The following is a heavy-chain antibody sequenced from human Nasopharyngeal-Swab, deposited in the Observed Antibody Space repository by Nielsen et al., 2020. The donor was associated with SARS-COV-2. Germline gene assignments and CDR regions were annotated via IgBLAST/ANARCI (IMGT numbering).Heavy chain of an antibody. CDR1: GGSISSSSYY. V-gene: IGHV4-39*01. D-gene: IGHD6-13*01. CDR3: ARHRYSSSWSWYFDY. Sequence: SETLSLTCTVSGGSISSSSYYWGWIRQTPGKGLEWIGSIYYSGSTYYNPSLKSRVTISVDTSKNQFSLKLSSVTAADTAVYYCARHRYSSSWSWYFDYWGQGTLVTVSS. J-gene: IGHJ4*02. CDR2: IYYSGST.